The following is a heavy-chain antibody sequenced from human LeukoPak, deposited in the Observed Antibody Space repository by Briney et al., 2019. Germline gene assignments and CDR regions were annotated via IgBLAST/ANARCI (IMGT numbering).Heavy chain of an antibody. Sequence: GGSLRLSCAASGFTFSSYAMSWVRQAPGKGLEWVSAISGTGGLTYYSDSVKGRFTISRDNSKNALYLQMNSLRAEDTAVYYCAKDLDGYNYFFDYWGQGTLVTVSS. J-gene: IGHJ4*02. CDR2: ISGTGGLT. CDR1: GFTFSSYA. CDR3: AKDLDGYNYFFDY. V-gene: IGHV3-23*01. D-gene: IGHD5-12*01.